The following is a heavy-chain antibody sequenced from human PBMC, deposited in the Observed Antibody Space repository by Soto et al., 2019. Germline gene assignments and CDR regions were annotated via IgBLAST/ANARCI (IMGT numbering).Heavy chain of an antibody. CDR1: GFMFSNNG. CDR3: AKIGVIAQWYFDF. Sequence: GGSLRLSCAASGFMFSNNGMHWVRRAPGKGLEWVAFISYDGSETFYADSVKGRFTISRDNSKSTLFLHMTSLKNEDTAVYYWAKIGVIAQWYFDFWGRGTLVTVSS. V-gene: IGHV3-30*18. CDR2: ISYDGSET. D-gene: IGHD2-21*01. J-gene: IGHJ2*01.